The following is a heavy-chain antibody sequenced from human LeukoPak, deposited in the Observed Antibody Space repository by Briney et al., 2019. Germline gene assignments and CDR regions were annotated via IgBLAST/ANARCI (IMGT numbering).Heavy chain of an antibody. CDR1: GFTFSSYS. Sequence: GGSLRLSCAASGFTFSSYSMNWVRQAPGKGLEWVSSISSSSSYIYYADSVKGRFTISRDNAKNSLYLQMNSLRAEDTAVYYCARSSVRLVREAITQNWFDPWGQGTLVTVSS. V-gene: IGHV3-21*01. J-gene: IGHJ5*02. CDR3: ARSSVRLVREAITQNWFDP. CDR2: ISSSSSYI. D-gene: IGHD3-10*01.